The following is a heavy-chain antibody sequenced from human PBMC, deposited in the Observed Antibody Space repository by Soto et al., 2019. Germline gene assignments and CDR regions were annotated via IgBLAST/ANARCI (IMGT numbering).Heavy chain of an antibody. D-gene: IGHD6-13*01. J-gene: IGHJ6*02. CDR2: MSYDGRNK. Sequence: GGSLRLSCAASGFTFSSFAMHWVRQAPGKGLEWVAVMSYDGRNKNYADSVKGRVTISRDNSKNTLYLQMNSLRAEDTAVYYCAKVKGIAAGWGMDVWRQGTALAVSS. CDR1: GFTFSSFA. CDR3: AKVKGIAAGWGMDV. V-gene: IGHV3-30*04.